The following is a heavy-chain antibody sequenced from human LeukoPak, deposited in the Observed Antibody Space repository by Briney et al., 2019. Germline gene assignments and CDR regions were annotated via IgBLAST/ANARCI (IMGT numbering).Heavy chain of an antibody. CDR1: GGSLTSGDYY. CDR3: AGRRMASFDI. J-gene: IGHJ3*02. D-gene: IGHD5-24*01. V-gene: IGHV4-30-4*01. Sequence: SQTLSLTCTVSGGSLTSGDYYWSWIRQTPGRGLEWIGYIYYSGSTSYNPSLKSRVTISVDTSKNQFSLKLSSVTAADTAVYYCAGRRMASFDIWGQGTMVTVSS. CDR2: IYYSGST.